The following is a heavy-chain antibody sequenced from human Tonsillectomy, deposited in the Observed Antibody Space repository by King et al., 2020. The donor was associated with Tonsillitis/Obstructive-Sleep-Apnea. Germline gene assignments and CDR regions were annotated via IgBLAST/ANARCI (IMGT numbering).Heavy chain of an antibody. Sequence: QLQESGPGLVKPSETLSRTCIVSCGSVSSGSYYWSWLRQPPGKGLEWIGDIYYSGSTNYNPSLKSRVTISVDTSKNQFSLKLSSVTAADTAVYYCARQVATSLYYFDYWGQGNLVTVSS. CDR1: CGSVSSGSYY. D-gene: IGHD5-12*01. V-gene: IGHV4-61*01. J-gene: IGHJ4*02. CDR3: ARQVATSLYYFDY. CDR2: IYYSGST.